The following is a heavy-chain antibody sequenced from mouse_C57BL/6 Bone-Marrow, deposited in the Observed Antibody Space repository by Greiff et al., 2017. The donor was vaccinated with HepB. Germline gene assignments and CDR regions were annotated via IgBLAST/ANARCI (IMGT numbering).Heavy chain of an antibody. Sequence: QVQLQQPGAELVMPGASVKLSCKASGYTFTSYWMHWVKQRPGQGLEWIGEIDPSDSYTNYNQKFKGKSTLTVDKSSSTAYMQLSSLTSEGSAVYYCARRWAMDYWGQGTSVTVSS. CDR1: GYTFTSYW. CDR3: ARRWAMDY. CDR2: IDPSDSYT. D-gene: IGHD1-1*02. V-gene: IGHV1-69*01. J-gene: IGHJ4*01.